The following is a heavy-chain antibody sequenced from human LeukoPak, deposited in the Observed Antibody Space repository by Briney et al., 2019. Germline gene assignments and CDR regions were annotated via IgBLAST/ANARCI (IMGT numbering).Heavy chain of an antibody. Sequence: PGGSLRLSCAVSGFTFDGHALHWVRQAPGKGLECVAGISWNSGIIAYADSVKGRFTISRDNAKISLYLQMNSLRPEDTAMYYCVKDKGPMVRGDGMDVWGQGTAVTASS. D-gene: IGHD3-10*01. J-gene: IGHJ6*02. V-gene: IGHV3-9*01. CDR2: ISWNSGII. CDR1: GFTFDGHA. CDR3: VKDKGPMVRGDGMDV.